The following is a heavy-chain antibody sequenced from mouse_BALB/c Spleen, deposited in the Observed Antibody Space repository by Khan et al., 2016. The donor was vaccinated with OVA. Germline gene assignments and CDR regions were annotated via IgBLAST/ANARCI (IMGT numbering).Heavy chain of an antibody. CDR2: ISSGDTT. Sequence: EVQLVESGGGLVKPGGSLKLSCAASGFTFSNYGVSWVSQTPEKRLEWVASISSGDTTYYPDSVKGRFTISRDNARNILYFQMSNLRSEDTAMYYWARDYWFAYWGQGTLVTVSA. CDR3: ARDYWFAY. J-gene: IGHJ3*01. V-gene: IGHV5-6-5*01. CDR1: GFTFSNYG.